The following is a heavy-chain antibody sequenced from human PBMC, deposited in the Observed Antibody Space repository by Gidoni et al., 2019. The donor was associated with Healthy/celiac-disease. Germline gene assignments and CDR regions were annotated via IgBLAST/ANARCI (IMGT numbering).Heavy chain of an antibody. Sequence: QLQLQESGSGLVKPSPTLSLTCALSGGSISSGGYSWSWIRHPPGKGLEWIGYIYHSGSTYYNPSLKSRVTISVDRSKNQFSLKLSSVTAADTAVYYCASFVEMATITDYWGQGTLVTVSS. V-gene: IGHV4-30-2*01. CDR2: IYHSGST. CDR3: ASFVEMATITDY. J-gene: IGHJ4*02. CDR1: GGSISSGGYS. D-gene: IGHD5-12*01.